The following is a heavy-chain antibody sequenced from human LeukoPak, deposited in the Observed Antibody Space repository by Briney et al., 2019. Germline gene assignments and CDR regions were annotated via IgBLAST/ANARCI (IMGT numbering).Heavy chain of an antibody. Sequence: PGRSLRLSCAVSGFTFSSYAMRWVRQAPGKGLEWVAVISYDGSDKNYADSVKGRFTISRDNSKNTLYLQMNSLRADDTAVYYCTRAVYRSGGYYFVYWGQGTLVIVSS. CDR2: ISYDGSDK. CDR3: TRAVYRSGGYYFVY. D-gene: IGHD6-19*01. J-gene: IGHJ4*02. CDR1: GFTFSSYA. V-gene: IGHV3-30*04.